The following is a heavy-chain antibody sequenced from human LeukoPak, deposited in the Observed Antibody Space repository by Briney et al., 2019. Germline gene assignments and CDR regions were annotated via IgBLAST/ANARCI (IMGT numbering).Heavy chain of an antibody. CDR2: ISSSSSYI. J-gene: IGHJ6*03. CDR1: GFTFSSYS. D-gene: IGHD2-21*01. Sequence: GGSLRLSCAASGFTFSSYSMNWVRQAPGKGLEWVSSISSSSSYIYYADSVKGRLTISRDNAKNSLYPQMNSLRAEDTAVYYCARGIPLYRGYYYYMDVWGKGTTVTVSS. CDR3: ARGIPLYRGYYYYMDV. V-gene: IGHV3-21*01.